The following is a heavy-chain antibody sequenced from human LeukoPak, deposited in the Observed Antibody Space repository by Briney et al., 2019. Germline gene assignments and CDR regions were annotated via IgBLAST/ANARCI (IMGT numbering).Heavy chain of an antibody. CDR3: ARDYHGGGGILLPDY. CDR2: IYYSGST. D-gene: IGHD3-16*01. V-gene: IGHV4-39*07. J-gene: IGHJ4*02. CDR1: GGSISSTSYY. Sequence: PSETLSLTCVVSGGSISSTSYYWGWIRQPPGKGLEWIGSIYYSGSTYYSPSLKSRVTISVDTSKNQFSLKLSSVTAADTAVYYCARDYHGGGGILLPDYWGQGTLVTVSS.